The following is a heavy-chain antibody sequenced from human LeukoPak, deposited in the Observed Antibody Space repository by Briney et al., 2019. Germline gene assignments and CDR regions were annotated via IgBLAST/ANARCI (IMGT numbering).Heavy chain of an antibody. V-gene: IGHV1-69*13. J-gene: IGHJ4*02. CDR1: GGTFISYA. CDR2: IIPIFGTA. CDR3: WGGGWKKPFGY. D-gene: IGHD2-21*01. Sequence: SVKVSCKASGGTFISYAISWVRQAPGQGLEWMGGIIPIFGTANYAQKFQGRVTITADESTSTAYMELSSLRSEDTAVYYCWGGGWKKPFGYWGQGTLVTVSS.